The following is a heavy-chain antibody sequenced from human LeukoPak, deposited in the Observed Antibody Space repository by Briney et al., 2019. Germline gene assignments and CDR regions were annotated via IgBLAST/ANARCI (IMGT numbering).Heavy chain of an antibody. V-gene: IGHV1-2*02. Sequence: ASVKVSCKPSGYPFTNFYIHWVRQAPGQGLEWMGWVNPKSGDTKYAQKFQDRISMTRDTSISTAYMEVNRLTSDDSAVYYCARDGVLVGSTVLNYWGQGTLVTVSS. CDR2: VNPKSGDT. CDR3: ARDGVLVGSTVLNY. D-gene: IGHD1-26*01. J-gene: IGHJ4*01. CDR1: GYPFTNFY.